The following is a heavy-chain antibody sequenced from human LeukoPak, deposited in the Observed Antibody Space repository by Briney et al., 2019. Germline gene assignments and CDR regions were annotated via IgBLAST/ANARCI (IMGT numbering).Heavy chain of an antibody. CDR1: GFRFSNYG. Sequence: PGGSLRLSCAASGFRFSNYGMHWVRQAPGKGLEWVAALLYDGNTKHYADSVRGRFTISRDISKNTFYLQMNSLTAEDTAVYYCARDHRPEIQYYYMDVWGKETTVAVCS. J-gene: IGHJ6*03. CDR2: LLYDGNTK. V-gene: IGHV3-33*01. D-gene: IGHD1-14*01. CDR3: ARDHRPEIQYYYMDV.